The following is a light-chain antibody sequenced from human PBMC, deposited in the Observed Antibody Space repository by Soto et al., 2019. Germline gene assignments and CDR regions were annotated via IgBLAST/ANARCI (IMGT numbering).Light chain of an antibody. CDR1: QSASNN. CDR2: DAS. CDR3: QQYNYWPPWT. Sequence: ILMTQSPATLSVSPGERATLSCRASQSASNNLAWYQQKPGQAPRLLIYDASTRATGIPARFSGSGSGTEFTLTISGLQSEDFAVYCCQQYNYWPPWTFGQGTKVEIK. J-gene: IGKJ1*01. V-gene: IGKV3-15*01.